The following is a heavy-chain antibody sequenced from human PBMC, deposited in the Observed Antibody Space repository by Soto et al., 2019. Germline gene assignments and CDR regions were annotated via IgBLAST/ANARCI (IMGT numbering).Heavy chain of an antibody. V-gene: IGHV3-21*01. D-gene: IGHD3-3*01. CDR2: ISSGSTYK. CDR3: AKDAFDAISIFAV. Sequence: EVHLVESGGGLDKPGESLKLSCAVSGFTFSSYSMNWVRQAPGKGLEWVSSISSGSTYKHYADTVKGRFTISRDNAKNSLYLQMSGLRAEDTAIYYCAKDAFDAISIFAVWGQGTLVSVSS. CDR1: GFTFSSYS. J-gene: IGHJ4*02.